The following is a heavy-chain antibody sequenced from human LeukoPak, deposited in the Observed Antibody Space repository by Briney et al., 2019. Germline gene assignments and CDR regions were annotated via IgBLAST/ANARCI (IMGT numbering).Heavy chain of an antibody. D-gene: IGHD6-19*01. J-gene: IGHJ4*02. V-gene: IGHV6-1*01. Sequence: SQTLSLTCAISGDSVSSNSAAWNWIRQSPSRGLEWLGRTYYRSTWLNDYAGSLKSRISINPDTSKNRFSLQLNSVTPEDTAVYFCAREPHGSGLLFDYWGRGTLVTVSS. CDR1: GDSVSSNSAA. CDR2: TYYRSTWLN. CDR3: AREPHGSGLLFDY.